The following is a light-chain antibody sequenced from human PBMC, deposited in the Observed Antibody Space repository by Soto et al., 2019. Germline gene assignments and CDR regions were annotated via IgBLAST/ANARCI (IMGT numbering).Light chain of an antibody. J-gene: IGLJ1*01. CDR2: DVS. CDR3: CSYPGSYTFV. Sequence: QSALTQPRSVSGSPGQSVTISCTGTSSDVGGYNYVSWYQQHPGKAPKLMIYDVSKRPSGVPDRFSGSKSGNTASLTISGLQAEDEADYYCCSYPGSYTFVFGTGTKVTV. CDR1: SSDVGGYNY. V-gene: IGLV2-11*01.